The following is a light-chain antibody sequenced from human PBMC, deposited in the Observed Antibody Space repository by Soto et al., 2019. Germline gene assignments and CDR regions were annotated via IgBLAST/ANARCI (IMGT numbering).Light chain of an antibody. V-gene: IGKV1-27*01. CDR2: AAS. J-gene: IGKJ1*01. Sequence: DIQMTQSPSSLSASVGDRVTITCRASQGISNSFAWYQQKPGKVPKLLIYAASTLQSGFPSRFSGSGSWPDFTLTIRSLQTEDVASYYCQHYHGASWTFGQGTKVEIK. CDR1: QGISNS. CDR3: QHYHGASWT.